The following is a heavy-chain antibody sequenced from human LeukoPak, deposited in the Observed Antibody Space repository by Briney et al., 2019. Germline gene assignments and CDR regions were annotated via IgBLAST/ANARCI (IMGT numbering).Heavy chain of an antibody. CDR3: ARGRLLAAKYYFDY. Sequence: GASVKVSCKASGYTFTSYGISWVRQAPGQGLEWMGWINPNSGGTNYAQKFQGRVTMTRDTSISTAYMELSRLRSDDTAVYYCARGRLLAAKYYFDYWGQGTLVTVSS. J-gene: IGHJ4*02. V-gene: IGHV1-2*02. CDR1: GYTFTSYG. CDR2: INPNSGGT. D-gene: IGHD2/OR15-2a*01.